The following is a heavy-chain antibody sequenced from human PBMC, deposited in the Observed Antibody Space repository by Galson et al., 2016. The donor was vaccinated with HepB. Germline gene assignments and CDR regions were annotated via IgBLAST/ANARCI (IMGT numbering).Heavy chain of an antibody. CDR1: GFTFSSYA. CDR3: ARDLYDGRCNYMDY. V-gene: IGHV3-23*01. D-gene: IGHD3-22*01. CDR2: LSGSGGNT. Sequence: SLRLSCAASGFTFSSYAMTWVRQAPGKGLEWVSSLSGSGGNTEGADSVKGRFTISRDNSKNKLYLQMNSLRAEDTAVYYCARDLYDGRCNYMDYWGQGTLFTVSS. J-gene: IGHJ4*02.